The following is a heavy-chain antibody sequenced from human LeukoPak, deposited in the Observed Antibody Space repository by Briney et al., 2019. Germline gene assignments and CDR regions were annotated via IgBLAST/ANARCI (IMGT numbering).Heavy chain of an antibody. CDR2: IKEDGSEK. V-gene: IGHV3-7*01. CDR3: ARDTESGWSDY. J-gene: IGHJ4*02. CDR1: GFMSSSYW. Sequence: GGSLRLSCAASGFMSSSYWMSWVRQAPGKGLEWVADIKEDGSEKSYVDSVKGRFTISRDNAKNSLYLQMNSLRAEDTAVYYCARDTESGWSDYWGQGTLVTVSS. D-gene: IGHD6-19*01.